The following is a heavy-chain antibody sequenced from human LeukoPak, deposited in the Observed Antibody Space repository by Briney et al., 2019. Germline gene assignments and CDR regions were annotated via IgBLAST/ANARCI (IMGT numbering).Heavy chain of an antibody. CDR3: ARAVPKYSGSYFWPFDY. V-gene: IGHV4-59*01. CDR2: IYYGGST. J-gene: IGHJ4*02. D-gene: IGHD1-26*01. CDR1: GGSISSYY. Sequence: PSETLSLTCTVSGGSISSYYWSWIRQPPGKGLEWIGYIYYGGSTNYNPSLKSRVTISVDTSKNQFSLKLSSVTAADTAVYYCARAVPKYSGSYFWPFDYWGQGTLVTVSS.